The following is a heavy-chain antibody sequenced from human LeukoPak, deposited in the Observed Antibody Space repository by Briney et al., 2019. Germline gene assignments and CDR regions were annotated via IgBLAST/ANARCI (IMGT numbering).Heavy chain of an antibody. V-gene: IGHV3-53*01. CDR1: GFTVSSNY. J-gene: IGHJ4*02. D-gene: IGHD5-12*01. Sequence: GGSLRLSCAASGFTVSSNYMSWVRQAPGKGLEWVSVIYSGGSTYYADSVKGRFTISRDNSKNTLYLQMNSLRAEDTAVYYCAKAVVSGYGDYWGQGTLVTVSS. CDR3: AKAVVSGYGDY. CDR2: IYSGGST.